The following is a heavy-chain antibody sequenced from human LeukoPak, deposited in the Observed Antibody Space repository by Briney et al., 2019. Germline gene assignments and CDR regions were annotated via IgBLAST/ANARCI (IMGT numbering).Heavy chain of an antibody. CDR1: GFTFSSYG. Sequence: GGSLRLSCAASGFTFSSYGMHWVRQAPGKGLEWVAVISYDGSNKYYADSVKGRFTISRDNSKNTLHLQMNSLRAEDTAVYYCAKEQWLGYFDYWGQGTLVAVSS. J-gene: IGHJ4*02. V-gene: IGHV3-30*18. CDR2: ISYDGSNK. D-gene: IGHD6-19*01. CDR3: AKEQWLGYFDY.